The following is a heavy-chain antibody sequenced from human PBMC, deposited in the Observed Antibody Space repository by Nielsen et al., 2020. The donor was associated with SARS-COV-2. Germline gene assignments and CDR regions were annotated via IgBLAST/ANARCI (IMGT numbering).Heavy chain of an antibody. Sequence: GGSLRLSCKGSGYTFPSYWIGWVRQKPGEGLEWMGIIFPGDSDTRYSPSFQGQVTISADKSITTAYLQWSSLKASDTAMYYCARHKGADPADFWGQGTLVTVSS. CDR1: GYTFPSYW. CDR3: ARHKGADPADF. CDR2: IFPGDSDT. J-gene: IGHJ4*02. V-gene: IGHV5-51*01. D-gene: IGHD3-16*01.